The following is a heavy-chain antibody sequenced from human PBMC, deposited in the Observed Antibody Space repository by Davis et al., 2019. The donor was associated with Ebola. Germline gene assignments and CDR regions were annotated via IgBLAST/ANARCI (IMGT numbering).Heavy chain of an antibody. D-gene: IGHD3-10*01. Sequence: GESLKISCAASGFTFSSYSMNWVRQAPGKGLEWVSSISSSSNYIYYADSMKGRFTISRDNAKNSLFLQMNSLRAEDTAVYYCARVAVLWFGALDYWGQGTLVTVSS. CDR1: GFTFSSYS. CDR2: ISSSSNYI. CDR3: ARVAVLWFGALDY. V-gene: IGHV3-21*04. J-gene: IGHJ4*02.